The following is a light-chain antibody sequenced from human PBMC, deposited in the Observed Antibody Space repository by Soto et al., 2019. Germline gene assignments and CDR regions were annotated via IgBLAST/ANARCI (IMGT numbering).Light chain of an antibody. CDR1: SSDVGGYNY. CDR2: DVT. CDR3: SSYTTSYTRQIV. J-gene: IGLJ1*01. Sequence: QSVLTQPASVSGSPGQSITISCTGTSSDVGGYNYVSWYQHHPGKAPKLIIYDVTNRPSGVSNPFSGSKSGNTASLTISGLQPEDEADCYCSSYTTSYTRQIVFGTGTKVTVL. V-gene: IGLV2-14*03.